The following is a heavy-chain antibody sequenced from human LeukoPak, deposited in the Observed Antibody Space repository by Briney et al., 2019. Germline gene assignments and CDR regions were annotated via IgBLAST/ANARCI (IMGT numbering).Heavy chain of an antibody. CDR3: ARRRIVGATLSWFDP. CDR1: GGTFSSYA. Sequence: ASVKVSCKASGGTFSSYAISWVRQAPGQGLEWMGGIIPIFGTANYAQKFQGRVTITTDESTSTAYMELSSLRSEDTAVYYCARRRIVGATLSWFDPWGQGTLVTVSS. V-gene: IGHV1-69*05. D-gene: IGHD1-26*01. CDR2: IIPIFGTA. J-gene: IGHJ5*02.